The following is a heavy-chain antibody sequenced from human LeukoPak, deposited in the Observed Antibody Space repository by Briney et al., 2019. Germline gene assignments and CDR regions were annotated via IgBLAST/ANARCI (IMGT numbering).Heavy chain of an antibody. D-gene: IGHD6-13*01. J-gene: IGHJ4*02. CDR2: ISSSSSYI. Sequence: GGSLRLSCAASGFTFSSYIMNWVRQAPGKGLEWVSSISSSSSYIYYADSVKGRFTISRDNAKNSLYLQMNSLRAEDTAVYYCAREAAAGIYFDYWGQGTLVTVSS. CDR3: AREAAAGIYFDY. V-gene: IGHV3-21*01. CDR1: GFTFSSYI.